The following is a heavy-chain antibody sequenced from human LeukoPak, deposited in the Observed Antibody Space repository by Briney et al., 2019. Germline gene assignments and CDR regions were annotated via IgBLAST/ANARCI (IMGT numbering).Heavy chain of an antibody. D-gene: IGHD3-22*01. CDR1: GFTFSNAW. V-gene: IGHV3-53*01. CDR3: ARDFITLDAFDI. J-gene: IGHJ3*02. CDR2: IYSGGST. Sequence: PGGSLRLSCATSGFTFSNAWMNWVRQAPGKGLEWVSVIYSGGSTYYADSVKGRFTISRDNSKNTLYLQMNSLRAEDTAVYYCARDFITLDAFDIWGQGTMVTVSS.